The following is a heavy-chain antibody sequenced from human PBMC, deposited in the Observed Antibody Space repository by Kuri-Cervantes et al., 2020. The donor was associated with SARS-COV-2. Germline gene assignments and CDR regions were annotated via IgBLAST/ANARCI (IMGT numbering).Heavy chain of an antibody. CDR3: AHRLSSSPLRYYFDY. CDR1: GYSISSGYYW. Sequence: TLSLTCTVSGYSISSGYYWCLIRQPPGKALEWLALIYWNDDKRYSPSLKSRLTITKDTSKNQVLLTMTNMDPVDTATYYWAHRLSSSPLRYYFDYWGQGTLVTVSS. V-gene: IGHV2-5*01. J-gene: IGHJ4*02. D-gene: IGHD6-13*01. CDR2: IYWNDDK.